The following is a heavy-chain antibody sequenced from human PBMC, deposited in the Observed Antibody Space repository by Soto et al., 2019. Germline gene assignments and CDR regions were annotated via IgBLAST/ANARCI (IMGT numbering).Heavy chain of an antibody. CDR2: IYPDDSET. V-gene: IGHV5-51*01. J-gene: IGHJ4*02. D-gene: IGHD3-10*01. Sequence: PGESLKISCKGSGYSFASYWISWVRQMPGKGLEWMGVIYPDDSETRYSPSFQGQVTISADKSISTAYLQWSSLKASDTAMYYCARQSTMVRGVFVFDYWGQGTLVTVSS. CDR3: ARQSTMVRGVFVFDY. CDR1: GYSFASYW.